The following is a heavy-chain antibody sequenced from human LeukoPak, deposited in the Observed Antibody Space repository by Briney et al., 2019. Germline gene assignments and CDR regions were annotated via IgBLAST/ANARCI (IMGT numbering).Heavy chain of an antibody. CDR3: ARVGIAATPSP. J-gene: IGHJ5*02. Sequence: KPSGTLSLTCAVSGGSISSSNWWSWVRQPPGKELEWIGEINHSGSTNYNPSLKSRVTISRDTPKNQFSLKLSPVTAADTAVYYCARVGIAATPSPWGQGTLVTVSS. CDR1: GGSISSSNW. V-gene: IGHV4-4*02. D-gene: IGHD6-13*01. CDR2: INHSGST.